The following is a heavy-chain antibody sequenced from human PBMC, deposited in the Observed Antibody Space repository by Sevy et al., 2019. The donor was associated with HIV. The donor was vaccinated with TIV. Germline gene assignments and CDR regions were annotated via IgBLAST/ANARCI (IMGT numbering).Heavy chain of an antibody. CDR3: ERSPPVVVVPGAPSWFDP. CDR2: INESGIT. J-gene: IGHJ5*02. V-gene: IGHV4-34*01. D-gene: IGHD2-2*01. Sequence: SETLSLTCAVHDGSFSGYYWNWIRQLPGKGLEWIGEINESGITYYNPSIKSRVTISVDTSKKQFSLKLNSVTAVDSAVYFCERSPPVVVVPGAPSWFDPWGQGTLVTVSS. CDR1: DGSFSGYY.